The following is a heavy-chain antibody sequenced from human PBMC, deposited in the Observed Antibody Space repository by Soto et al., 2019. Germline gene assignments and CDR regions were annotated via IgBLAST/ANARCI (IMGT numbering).Heavy chain of an antibody. D-gene: IGHD1-26*01. V-gene: IGHV3-53*02. J-gene: IGHJ6*02. CDR1: GFTVSNNY. CDR2: TYSGGNT. Sequence: EVQLVETGGGVIQPGGSLILSCAGSGFTVSNNYMTWVRQAPGKGLEWVSVTYSGGNTYYADSVRGRFTVSRDNSKNTLYLQMHSLRVEETAVYYCARGVGYYFYAMDVWGQGTTVTVSS. CDR3: ARGVGYYFYAMDV.